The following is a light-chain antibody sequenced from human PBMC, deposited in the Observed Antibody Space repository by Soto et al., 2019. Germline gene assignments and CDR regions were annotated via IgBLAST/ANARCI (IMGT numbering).Light chain of an antibody. Sequence: QSVLTQPPSVSGAPGQRVTISCTGSSSNIGAGYDVHWYQQLPGTAPKLLLYGNSNRPSGVPDRFSGSKSGTSASLGITGRQAEDEADYDYQSYGSSLSASYVFGTGTKLTVL. CDR2: GNS. CDR3: QSYGSSLSASYV. V-gene: IGLV1-40*01. CDR1: SSNIGAGYD. J-gene: IGLJ1*01.